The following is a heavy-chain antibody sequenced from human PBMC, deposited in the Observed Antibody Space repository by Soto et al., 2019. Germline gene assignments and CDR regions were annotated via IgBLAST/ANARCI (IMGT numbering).Heavy chain of an antibody. CDR1: GASVSSGSFY. Sequence: SETLSLTCSVSGASVSSGSFYWSWIRQPPGKGLEWIGFIYNNETFNYSPSLRSRVTLSVDTSKHQFSLKLSSVTAADTAVYYSARVPISYSSSHKFDSWGQGALVTVSS. CDR2: IYNNETF. CDR3: ARVPISYSSSHKFDS. J-gene: IGHJ4*02. D-gene: IGHD6-6*01. V-gene: IGHV4-61*01.